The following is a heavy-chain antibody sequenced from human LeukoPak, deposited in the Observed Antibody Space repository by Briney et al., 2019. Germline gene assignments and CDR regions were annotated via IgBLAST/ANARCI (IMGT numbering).Heavy chain of an antibody. V-gene: IGHV3-30*03. CDR3: AASTVTTGDY. D-gene: IGHD4-17*01. CDR1: GFTFSSYG. Sequence: GGSLRLSCAASGFTFSSYGMHWVRQAPGKGLEWVAVISYDGSNKYYADSVKGRFTISRDNSKNTLYLQMNSLRAEDTAVYYCAASTVTTGDYWGQGTLVTVSS. J-gene: IGHJ4*02. CDR2: ISYDGSNK.